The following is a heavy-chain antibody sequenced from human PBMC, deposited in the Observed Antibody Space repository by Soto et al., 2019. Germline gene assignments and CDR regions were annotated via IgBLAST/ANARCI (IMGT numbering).Heavy chain of an antibody. Sequence: SVKVSCKASGGTFSSYAISWVRQAPGQGLEWMGGIIPIFGTANYAQKFQGRVTITADESTSTAYMELSSLRSEDTAVYYCARDPLVDGSWSYYNGPQPYYYYYGMDVWRQGTTVTASS. V-gene: IGHV1-69*13. J-gene: IGHJ6*01. CDR3: ARDPLVDGSWSYYNGPQPYYYYYGMDV. CDR2: IIPIFGTA. CDR1: GGTFSSYA. D-gene: IGHD3-10*01.